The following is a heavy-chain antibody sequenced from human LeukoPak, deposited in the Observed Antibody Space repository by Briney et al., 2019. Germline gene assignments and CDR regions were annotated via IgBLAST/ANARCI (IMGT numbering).Heavy chain of an antibody. CDR2: ISSSSRTI. CDR3: ARDGLLWFGELFPYYFDY. Sequence: PGGSLRLSCAASGFTFSSYSMNWVRQAPGKGLEWVSYISSSSRTIYYADSVKGRFTISRDNAKNSLYLQMNSLRAEDTAVYYCARDGLLWFGELFPYYFDYWGQGTLVTVSS. CDR1: GFTFSSYS. V-gene: IGHV3-48*01. J-gene: IGHJ4*02. D-gene: IGHD3-10*01.